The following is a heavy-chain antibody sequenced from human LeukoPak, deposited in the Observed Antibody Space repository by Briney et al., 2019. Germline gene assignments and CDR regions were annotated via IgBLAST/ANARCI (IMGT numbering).Heavy chain of an antibody. Sequence: GGSLRLSCAASGFTFSSYAMSWVRQAPGKGLEWVSAISGSGGSTYYADSVKGRFTISRDNSKNTLYLQMSSLRAEDTAVYYCAKDQGALAAAGIFSFSFDYWGQGTLVTVSS. V-gene: IGHV3-23*01. CDR2: ISGSGGST. CDR3: AKDQGALAAAGIFSFSFDY. CDR1: GFTFSSYA. D-gene: IGHD6-13*01. J-gene: IGHJ4*02.